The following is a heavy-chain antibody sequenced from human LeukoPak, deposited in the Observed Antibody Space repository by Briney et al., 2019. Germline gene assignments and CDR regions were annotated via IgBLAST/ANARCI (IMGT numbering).Heavy chain of an antibody. V-gene: IGHV3-53*01. CDR3: ATLQGWYGEGCFDC. J-gene: IGHJ4*02. CDR1: GVTVSSIY. CDR2: IYPDGRT. D-gene: IGHD3-10*01. Sequence: PGGSLRPSCAASGVTVSSIYMGWVRQAPGKGLDWVSVIYPDGRTYYTESVKGRFTISRDSSENSLFLQMNSLRAEDTAVYYCATLQGWYGEGCFDCWGQGTLVSVSS.